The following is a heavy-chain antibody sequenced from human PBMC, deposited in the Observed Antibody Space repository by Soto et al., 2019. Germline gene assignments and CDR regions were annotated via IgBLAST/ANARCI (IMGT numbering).Heavy chain of an antibody. D-gene: IGHD2-15*01. V-gene: IGHV1-18*01. J-gene: IGHJ5*02. CDR3: AKDLIFVSCTKVVKGSFDP. CDR2: ISAYNGNT. CDR1: GYTFTSYG. Sequence: QVQLVQSGAEVKKPGASVKVSCKASGYTFTSYGISWVRQATGQGLEWMGGISAYNGNTNFAQKLKGRVTMTTATSTRTPSQELSSLRSDVTAVYYCAKDLIFVSCTKVVKGSFDPWGQGTLFTVSS.